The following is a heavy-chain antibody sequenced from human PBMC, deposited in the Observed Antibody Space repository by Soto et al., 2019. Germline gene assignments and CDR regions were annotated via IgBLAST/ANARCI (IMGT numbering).Heavy chain of an antibody. D-gene: IGHD1-26*01. CDR2: IYYRGST. V-gene: IGHV4-59*11. CDR3: ARDGREASGMDV. CDR1: GGSISSHY. J-gene: IGHJ6*02. Sequence: SETLSLTCTVSGGSISSHYWSWVRQAPGKGLEWIGHIYYRGSTSYNPSLRSRSTISVGTSNNQFSLKLNSVTTADTAVYYCARDGREASGMDVWGQGTKVTVSS.